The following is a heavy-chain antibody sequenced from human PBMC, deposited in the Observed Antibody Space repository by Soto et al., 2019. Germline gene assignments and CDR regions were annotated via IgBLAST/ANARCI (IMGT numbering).Heavy chain of an antibody. J-gene: IGHJ5*02. CDR3: SRFGPTGWFDP. V-gene: IGHV1-2*02. D-gene: IGHD3-10*01. Sequence: QVHLVQSGAEVKKPGASVKVSCKASGYSFTDYYMHWVRQAPGQGLEWMGWINTKTGGTNYAQRVQGRVTMTGDTSINTAYMALSRLRSDDTAVYYCSRFGPTGWFDPWGQGTVVTVSS. CDR1: GYSFTDYY. CDR2: INTKTGGT.